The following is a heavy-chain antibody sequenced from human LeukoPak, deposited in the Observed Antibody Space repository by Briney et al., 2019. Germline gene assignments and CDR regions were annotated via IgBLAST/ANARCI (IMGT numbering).Heavy chain of an antibody. Sequence: SETLSLTCAVYGGPFSGYYWTWIRQPPGKGLEWIGEINHSGGANYNPSLKSRVTISLDTSKNQFSLKLSSVTAADTAVYYCARDYYDSSGYYYRRSRYFDYWGQGTLVTVSS. V-gene: IGHV4-34*01. D-gene: IGHD3-22*01. J-gene: IGHJ4*02. CDR3: ARDYYDSSGYYYRRSRYFDY. CDR2: INHSGGA. CDR1: GGPFSGYY.